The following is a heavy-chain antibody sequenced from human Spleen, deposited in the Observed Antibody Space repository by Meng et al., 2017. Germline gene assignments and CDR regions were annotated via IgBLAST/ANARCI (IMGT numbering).Heavy chain of an antibody. V-gene: IGHV1-69*05. J-gene: IGHJ3*02. D-gene: IGHD4-17*01. Sequence: SVKVSCKASGGTFSSYAISWVRQAPGQGLEWMGGIIPIFGTANYAQKFQGRVTITTDESTSTAYMELSSLRSEDTAAYYCARDSSNLDYGDTYDAFDIWGQGTMVTVSS. CDR1: GGTFSSYA. CDR2: IIPIFGTA. CDR3: ARDSSNLDYGDTYDAFDI.